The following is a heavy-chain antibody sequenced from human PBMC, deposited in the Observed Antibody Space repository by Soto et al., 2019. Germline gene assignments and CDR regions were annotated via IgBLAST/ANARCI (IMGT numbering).Heavy chain of an antibody. CDR1: GYTFTSYA. V-gene: IGHV1-3*01. CDR2: INAGNGNT. Sequence: ASVKVSCKASGYTFTSYAMHWVRQAPGQRLEWMGWINAGNGNTKYSQKFQGGVTITRDTSASTAYMELSSLRSEDTAVYYCASSGITNYYYGMDVWGQGTTVTVSS. D-gene: IGHD3-10*01. CDR3: ASSGITNYYYGMDV. J-gene: IGHJ6*02.